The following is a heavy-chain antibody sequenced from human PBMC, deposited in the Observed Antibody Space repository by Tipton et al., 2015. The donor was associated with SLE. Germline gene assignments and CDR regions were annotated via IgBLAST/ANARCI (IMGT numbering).Heavy chain of an antibody. Sequence: TLSLTCTVSGGSISSGGYYWGWIRHHPGKGLEWIGYIYYSGSTYYNPSLKSRGTISVDTSKNQFSLKLSSVTAADTAVYYCAGVWYSSSWYEEYYFDYWGQGTLVTVSS. CDR3: AGVWYSSSWYEEYYFDY. J-gene: IGHJ4*02. CDR1: GGSISSGGYY. CDR2: IYYSGST. D-gene: IGHD6-13*01. V-gene: IGHV4-31*03.